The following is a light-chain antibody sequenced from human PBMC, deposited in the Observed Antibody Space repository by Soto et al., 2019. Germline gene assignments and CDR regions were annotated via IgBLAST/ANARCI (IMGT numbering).Light chain of an antibody. CDR2: DVS. V-gene: IGLV2-14*01. Sequence: QAVLTQPPPPAWSPRPANTLSRPRTTNGVGGYNYVSWYQQHPGKAPKLMIYDVSNRPSGVSNRFSGSKSGNTASLTISGLQAEDEADYYCSSYTSSSLYVFGTGTKVTVL. CDR1: TNGVGGYNY. CDR3: SSYTSSSLYV. J-gene: IGLJ1*01.